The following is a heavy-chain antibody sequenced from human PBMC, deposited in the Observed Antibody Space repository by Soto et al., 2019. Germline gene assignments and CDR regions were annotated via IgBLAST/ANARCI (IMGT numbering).Heavy chain of an antibody. D-gene: IGHD1-26*01. CDR1: GYTFTSYG. CDR2: ISAYNANT. J-gene: IGHJ4*02. Sequence: ASVKVSCKASGYTFTSYGISWVRQAPGQGLEWMGWISAYNANTNYAQKLQGRVTMTTDTSTSASYMELRSLRSDDTAVYFCARDRLGATGDYWGQGTLVTVSS. V-gene: IGHV1-18*01. CDR3: ARDRLGATGDY.